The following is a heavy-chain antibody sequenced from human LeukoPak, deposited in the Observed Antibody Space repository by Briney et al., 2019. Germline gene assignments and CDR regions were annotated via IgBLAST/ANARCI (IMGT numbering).Heavy chain of an antibody. CDR1: GFTFTSYS. CDR2: ISSSGSYI. J-gene: IGHJ4*02. Sequence: GGSLRLSCAASGFTFTSYSMNWVRQAPGKGLEWVSSISSSGSYIYYTDSVKGRFTISRDNAKNSLYLQMNSLRAEDTAVYYCARGAYGDYEFDYWGQGTLVTVSS. V-gene: IGHV3-21*01. D-gene: IGHD4-17*01. CDR3: ARGAYGDYEFDY.